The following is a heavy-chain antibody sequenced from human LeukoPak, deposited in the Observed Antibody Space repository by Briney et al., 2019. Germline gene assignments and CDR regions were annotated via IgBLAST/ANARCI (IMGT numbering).Heavy chain of an antibody. J-gene: IGHJ4*02. CDR3: ARDRAWNYFDY. CDR2: VSNDGSRK. D-gene: IGHD3-3*01. CDR1: GFTFSRHG. V-gene: IGHV3-30*03. Sequence: GGSLRLSCAPSGFTFSRHGMHWVRQAPGKGLEWVAIVSNDGSRKYYAHSVEGRFTISRDNSKNTLYLQMDSLRAEDTAVYYCARDRAWNYFDYWGQGTLVTVSS.